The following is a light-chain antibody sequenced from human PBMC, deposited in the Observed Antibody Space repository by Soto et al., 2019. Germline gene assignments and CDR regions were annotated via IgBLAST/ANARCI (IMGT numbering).Light chain of an antibody. CDR1: QGISSF. CDR3: QQYHSCPAS. V-gene: IGKV1-16*01. J-gene: IGKJ1*01. Sequence: DIQMTQSPSSLSASVGDRVTITCRASQGISSFLAWFQQKPGKAPKSLIYDASTLQSGVSSRFSGSGSDTQFTLTISSLQPEDFATYYCQQYHSCPASFGQGTKVEIK. CDR2: DAS.